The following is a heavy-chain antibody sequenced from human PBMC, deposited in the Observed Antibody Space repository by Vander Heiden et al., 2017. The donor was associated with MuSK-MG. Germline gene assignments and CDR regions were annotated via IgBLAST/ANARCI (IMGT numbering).Heavy chain of an antibody. CDR3: ARSTGNMVGPFDY. CDR1: GFSLSSSGLG. J-gene: IGHJ4*02. D-gene: IGHD1-26*01. CDR2: VYWDDGK. Sequence: QITLKESGPTLVKPTQTLTLTCTFSGFSLSSSGLGVGWIRQPPGKALEWLALVYWDDGKRYRSALRNRLTITKDTSKNQVVLSLTKMEPVDTATYYCARSTGNMVGPFDYWGQGILATVSS. V-gene: IGHV2-5*02.